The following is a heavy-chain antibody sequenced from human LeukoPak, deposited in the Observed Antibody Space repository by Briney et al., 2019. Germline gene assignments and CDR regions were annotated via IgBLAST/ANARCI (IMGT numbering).Heavy chain of an antibody. J-gene: IGHJ4*02. CDR1: GYTFTGYY. CDR3: ARGVGKDCSSTSCYKMIDY. Sequence: ASVTVSCKASGYTFTGYYIHWVRRAPGQGIEWMGWINPNSGGTNYAQKFQGRVTMTRDTSISTAYMELSRLRSDDTAVYYCARGVGKDCSSTSCYKMIDYWGQGTLVTVSS. CDR2: INPNSGGT. V-gene: IGHV1-2*02. D-gene: IGHD2-2*02.